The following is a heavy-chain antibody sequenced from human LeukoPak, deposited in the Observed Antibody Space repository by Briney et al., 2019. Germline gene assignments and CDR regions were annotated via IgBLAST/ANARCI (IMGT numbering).Heavy chain of an antibody. CDR3: ARDLGLKSMDY. CDR1: GGSINNYY. CDR2: IYSSGST. V-gene: IGHV4-4*07. J-gene: IGHJ4*02. D-gene: IGHD2/OR15-2a*01. Sequence: KPSGTLSLTCSVSGGSINNYYWGWIRQPAGKGPEWIGRIYSSGSTNYNPSLKSRLTMSVDTSKNQFSLKLNSVTPADMAVYYCARDLGLKSMDYWGQGTLVSVST.